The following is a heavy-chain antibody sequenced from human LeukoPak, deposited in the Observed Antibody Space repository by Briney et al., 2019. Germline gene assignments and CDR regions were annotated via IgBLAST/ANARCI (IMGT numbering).Heavy chain of an antibody. CDR1: GGTFSSYA. D-gene: IGHD3-10*01. J-gene: IGHJ4*02. CDR2: IIPIFGTA. CDR3: ARGPTLRLLWFGELEK. Sequence: ASVKVSCKASGGTFSSYAISWVRQAPGQGLEWMGGIIPIFGTANYAQKFRGRVTITTDESTSTAYMELSSLRSEDTAVYYCARGPTLRLLWFGELEKWGQGTLVTVSS. V-gene: IGHV1-69*05.